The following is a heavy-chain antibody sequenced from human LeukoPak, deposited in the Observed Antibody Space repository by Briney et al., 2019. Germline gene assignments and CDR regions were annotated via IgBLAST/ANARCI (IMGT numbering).Heavy chain of an antibody. J-gene: IGHJ4*02. V-gene: IGHV3-53*01. CDR1: GFTVSSNS. CDR3: ARRAGAYSHPYDY. D-gene: IGHD4/OR15-4a*01. Sequence: PGGSLRLSCTVSGFTVSSNSMSWVRQAPGKGLEWVSLIYSDNTHYSDSVKGRFTISRDNSKNTLYLQMNSLRAEDTAVYYCARRAGAYSHPYDYWGQGTLVTVSS. CDR2: IYSDNT.